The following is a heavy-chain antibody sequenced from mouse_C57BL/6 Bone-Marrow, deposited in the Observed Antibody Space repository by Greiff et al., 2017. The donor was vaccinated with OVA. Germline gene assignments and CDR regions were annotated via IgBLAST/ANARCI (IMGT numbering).Heavy chain of an antibody. CDR1: GFTFSDYG. V-gene: IGHV5-17*01. Sequence: EVHLVESGGGLVKPGGSLKLSCAASGFTFSDYGMHWVRQAPEKGLEWVAYISSGSSTIYYADTVKGRFSLARDNAKNTLCLQRTSLRAEDTAMYYCARINYWYFDVWGTGTTVTVSS. CDR3: ARINYWYFDV. J-gene: IGHJ1*03. CDR2: ISSGSSTI.